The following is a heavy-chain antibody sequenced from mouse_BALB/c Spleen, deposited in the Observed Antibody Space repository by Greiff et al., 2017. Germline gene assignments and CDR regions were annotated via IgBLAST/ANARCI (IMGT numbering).Heavy chain of an antibody. CDR2: ISSGGSYT. CDR3: TREANAMDY. V-gene: IGHV5-6-4*01. J-gene: IGHJ4*01. CDR1: GFTFSSYT. Sequence: EVQLVESGGGLVKPGGSLKLSCAASGFTFSSYTMSWVRQTPEKRLEWVATISSGGSYTYYPDSVKGRFTISRDNAKNTLYLQMSSLKSEDTAMYYCTREANAMDYWGQGTSVTVSS.